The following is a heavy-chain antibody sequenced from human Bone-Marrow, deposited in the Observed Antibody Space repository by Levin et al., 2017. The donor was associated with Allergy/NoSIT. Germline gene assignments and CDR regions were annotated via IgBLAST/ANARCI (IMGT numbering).Heavy chain of an antibody. D-gene: IGHD3-3*01. V-gene: IGHV3-30*04. Sequence: GESLKISCGASGFTFKNFAMHWVRQAPGKGLEWVAVISYDGNNKYEADTVKGRFTISRDNSKNTLYLQVNSLRTEDTAVYYCARDTARFWSGYPLYWGQGTLVTVYS. CDR3: ARDTARFWSGYPLY. CDR1: GFTFKNFA. J-gene: IGHJ4*02. CDR2: ISYDGNNK.